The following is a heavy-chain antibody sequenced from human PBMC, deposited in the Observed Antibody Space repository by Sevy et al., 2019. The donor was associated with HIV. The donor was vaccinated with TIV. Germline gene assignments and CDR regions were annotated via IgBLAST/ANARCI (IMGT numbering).Heavy chain of an antibody. CDR3: ARRHPHIAAARAMDV. CDR2: SYSDDSR. V-gene: IGHV3-53*01. J-gene: IGHJ6*02. Sequence: GGSLRLSCAASGFTVTNNYISWVRQAPGKGLDWVALSYSDDSRYFADSVRGRFTISRDSLKNTLYLQMNSLRAEDTAVYYCARRHPHIAAARAMDVWGQGTTVTVSS. CDR1: GFTVTNNY. D-gene: IGHD6-13*01.